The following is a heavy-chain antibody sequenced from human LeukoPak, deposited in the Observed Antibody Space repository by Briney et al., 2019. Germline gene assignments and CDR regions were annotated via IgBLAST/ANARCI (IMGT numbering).Heavy chain of an antibody. V-gene: IGHV1-2*02. D-gene: IGHD1-26*01. Sequence: ASVKVSCKASGYTFTSYGISRVRQAPGQGLEWMGWINPNSGGTNYAQKFQGRVTMTRDTSISTAYMELSRLRSDDTAVYYCARAPYGTFDWYFDLWGRGTLVTVSS. CDR3: ARAPYGTFDWYFDL. J-gene: IGHJ2*01. CDR1: GYTFTSYG. CDR2: INPNSGGT.